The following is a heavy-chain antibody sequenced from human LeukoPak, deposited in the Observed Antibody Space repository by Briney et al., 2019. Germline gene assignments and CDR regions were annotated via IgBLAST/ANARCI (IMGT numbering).Heavy chain of an antibody. CDR3: ARGPNFDY. V-gene: IGHV4-59*01. CDR2: IYYSGST. J-gene: IGHJ4*02. Sequence: SETLSLTCTVSGVSISSYYWSWIRQPPGKGLEWIGYIYYSGSTNYNPSLKSRVTISVDTSKNQFSLKLSSVTAADTAVYYCARGPNFDYWGQGTLVTVSS. CDR1: GVSISSYY.